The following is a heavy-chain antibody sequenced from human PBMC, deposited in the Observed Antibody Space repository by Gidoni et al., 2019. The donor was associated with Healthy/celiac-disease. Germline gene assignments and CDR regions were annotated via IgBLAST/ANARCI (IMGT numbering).Heavy chain of an antibody. J-gene: IGHJ4*02. CDR3: AREAMSGDLFYFDY. CDR1: GFPFSSYS. Sequence: EVQLVESGGGLVQPGGSLRLSCAASGFPFSSYSMNWVRQAPGKGLEWVSYISSSSSTIYYAESVKGRFTISRDNAKNSLYLQMNSLRAEDTAVYYCAREAMSGDLFYFDYWGQGTLVTVSS. CDR2: ISSSSSTI. D-gene: IGHD1-26*01. V-gene: IGHV3-48*01.